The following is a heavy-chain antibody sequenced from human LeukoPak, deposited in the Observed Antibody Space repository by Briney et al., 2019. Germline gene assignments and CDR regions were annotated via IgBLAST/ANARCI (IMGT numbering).Heavy chain of an antibody. Sequence: ASVKVSCKASGYTFTSYDINWVRQATGQGLEWMGWMNPNSGNTGYAQKFQGRVTMTRDMSTSTVYMELSSLRSEDTAVYYCARGGRPGRDYYYMDVWGKGTTVTVSS. V-gene: IGHV1-8*01. CDR1: GYTFTSYD. J-gene: IGHJ6*03. D-gene: IGHD3-10*01. CDR3: ARGGRPGRDYYYMDV. CDR2: MNPNSGNT.